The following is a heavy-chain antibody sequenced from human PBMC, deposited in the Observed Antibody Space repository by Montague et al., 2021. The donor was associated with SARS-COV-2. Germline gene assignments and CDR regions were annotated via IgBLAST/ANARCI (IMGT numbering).Heavy chain of an antibody. D-gene: IGHD6-6*01. CDR3: ARTPTRPLSLDS. CDR1: GGSITGFS. V-gene: IGHV4-4*07. Sequence: SETLSLTCAVSGGSITGFSWSWARQPAGKGLEWIGRVTTSGTTNYSPSHMSRVTMSVDTSKNQFSLNLNSVTAADTAIYYCARTPTRPLSLDSWGQGTLVTVSS. CDR2: VTTSGTT. J-gene: IGHJ4*02.